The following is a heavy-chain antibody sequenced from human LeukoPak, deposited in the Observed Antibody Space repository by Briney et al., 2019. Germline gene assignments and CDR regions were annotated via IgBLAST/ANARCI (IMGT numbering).Heavy chain of an antibody. D-gene: IGHD4-17*01. Sequence: ASVKVSCKASGGNFNPYAITWVRQAPGQGLEWMGRIIPLLDKPNYAHQFQGRVTITADKSTSTAYMELNSLRSEDTAMYYCARDRPTSVTWGQGTLVTVSS. V-gene: IGHV1-69*04. CDR2: IIPLLDKP. J-gene: IGHJ4*02. CDR3: ARDRPTSVT. CDR1: GGNFNPYA.